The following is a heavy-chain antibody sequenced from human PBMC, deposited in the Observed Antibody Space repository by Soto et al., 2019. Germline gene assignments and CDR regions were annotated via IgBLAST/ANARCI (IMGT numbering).Heavy chain of an antibody. J-gene: IGHJ5*02. V-gene: IGHV1-69*06. CDR3: AGGYMVRGGDAWVDT. D-gene: IGHD3-10*01. Sequence: QVQLEQSGAEVKKPGSSVKVSCKASEGTFSSHAISWVRQAPEEGLEWMGGIIPLFGTTNYAQKCQGRVTITADKSTSTVFMELISLTSEDTAIYYCAGGYMVRGGDAWVDTWGQGTLVAVSS. CDR1: EGTFSSHA. CDR2: IIPLFGTT.